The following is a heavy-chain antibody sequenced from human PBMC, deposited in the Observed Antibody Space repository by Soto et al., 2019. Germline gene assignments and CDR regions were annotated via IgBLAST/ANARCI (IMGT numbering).Heavy chain of an antibody. CDR2: IYYSGST. D-gene: IGHD5-12*01. V-gene: IGHV4-30-4*01. J-gene: IGHJ4*02. Sequence: PSETLSLTCTVSGGSISSGDYYWSWIRQPPGKGLEWIGYIYYSGSTYYNPSLKSRVTMSVDTSKNQFSLKLSSVTAADTAVYYCARVSYSGYDPDYWGQGTLVTVSS. CDR3: ARVSYSGYDPDY. CDR1: GGSISSGDYY.